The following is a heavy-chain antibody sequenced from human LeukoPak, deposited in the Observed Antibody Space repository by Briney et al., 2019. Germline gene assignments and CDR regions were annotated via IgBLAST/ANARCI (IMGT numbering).Heavy chain of an antibody. V-gene: IGHV4-4*07. D-gene: IGHD1-26*01. Sequence: PSETLSLTCTVSGGSISSYYWSWIRQPAGKGLEWIGHIYTSGSTNYNPSLKSRVTMSVDTSKNQFSLKLSFVTAADTAVYYCARDLLDSGSYLTVDYFDYWGQGTLVTVSS. CDR3: ARDLLDSGSYLTVDYFDY. CDR2: IYTSGST. CDR1: GGSISSYY. J-gene: IGHJ4*02.